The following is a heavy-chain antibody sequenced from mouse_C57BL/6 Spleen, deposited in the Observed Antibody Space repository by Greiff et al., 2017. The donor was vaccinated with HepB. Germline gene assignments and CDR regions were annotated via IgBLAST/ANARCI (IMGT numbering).Heavy chain of an antibody. CDR2: ISSGSSTI. D-gene: IGHD3-2*02. CDR1: GFTFSDYG. CDR3: ARPQTAQAPFAY. V-gene: IGHV5-17*01. J-gene: IGHJ3*01. Sequence: EVKLVESGGGLVKPGGSLKLSCAASGFTFSDYGMHWVRQAPEKGLEWVAYISSGSSTIYYADTVKGLFTISRDNAKNTLFLQMTSLRSEDTAMYYCARPQTAQAPFAYWGQGTLVTVSA.